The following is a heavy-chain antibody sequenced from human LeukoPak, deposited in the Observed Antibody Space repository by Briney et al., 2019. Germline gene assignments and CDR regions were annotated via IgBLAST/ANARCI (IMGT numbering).Heavy chain of an antibody. D-gene: IGHD2-15*01. CDR3: ARGGGGLAY. V-gene: IGHV1-2*02. CDR1: GYSFTDYF. CDR2: INPNSGGT. Sequence: VASVKVSCKASGYSFTDYFIHWVRQAPGQGLEWMGWINPNSGGTNYAQRFQGRVTMTRDTSISTAYMELASLTSDDTAVYFCARGGGGLAYWGPGTLVTVSS. J-gene: IGHJ4*02.